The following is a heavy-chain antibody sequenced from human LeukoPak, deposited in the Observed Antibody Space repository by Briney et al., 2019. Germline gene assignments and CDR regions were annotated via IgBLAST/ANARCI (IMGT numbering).Heavy chain of an antibody. CDR1: GFTFSSYA. CDR2: ISGSGGST. V-gene: IGHV3-23*01. CDR3: AKADIVGAWRHYFDY. D-gene: IGHD1-26*01. Sequence: GGSLRLSCAASGFTFSSYAMSWVRQAPGKGLEWVSAISGSGGSTYYADSVKGRFAISRDNSKNTLYLQMNSLRAEDTAVYYCAKADIVGAWRHYFDYWGQGTLITVSS. J-gene: IGHJ4*02.